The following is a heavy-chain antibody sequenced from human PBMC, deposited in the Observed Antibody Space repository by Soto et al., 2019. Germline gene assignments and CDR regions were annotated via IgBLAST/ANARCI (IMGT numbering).Heavy chain of an antibody. V-gene: IGHV1-18*01. CDR1: GYTFTRYG. D-gene: IGHD2-8*01. CDR3: AKNGQPPYYYYGMDV. CDR2: ISGSNVDT. Sequence: QGQLVQSGGEAKKPGASVKVSCKASGYTFTRYGISWVRQAPVQGLDWMGWISGSNVDTNYAQKFQGRVTMTIDTSTSTAYMELRSLTSDDTAVYYCAKNGQPPYYYYGMDVWGQGTTVTVSS. J-gene: IGHJ6*02.